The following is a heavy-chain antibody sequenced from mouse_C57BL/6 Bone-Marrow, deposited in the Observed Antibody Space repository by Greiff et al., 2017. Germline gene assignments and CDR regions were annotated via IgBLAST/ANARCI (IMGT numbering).Heavy chain of an antibody. CDR1: GFSLSTSGMG. CDR2: IYWDDDK. J-gene: IGHJ4*01. V-gene: IGHV8-12*01. D-gene: IGHD3-3*01. CDR3: TRRGEGPYYAMDY. Sequence: QVTLKECGPGILQSSQTLSLTCSFSGFSLSTSGMGVSWIRQPSGKGLEWLAHIYWDDDKRYNPSLKSQLTISKDTSRNQVFLKITSVDTADTATYYCTRRGEGPYYAMDYWGQGTSVTVSS.